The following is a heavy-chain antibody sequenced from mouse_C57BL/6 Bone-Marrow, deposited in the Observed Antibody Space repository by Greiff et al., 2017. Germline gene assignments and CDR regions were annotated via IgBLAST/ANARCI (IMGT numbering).Heavy chain of an antibody. J-gene: IGHJ4*01. Sequence: VQLQQPGAELVKPGASVKFSFQASGYTFPNYWMHWVKQRPGQGLEWIGMMHPNGGSPDYNEKFKSEATLSVDKSSRTAYMELSSLTSEDSAVYYCARSYDYDDYTMDYWGQGTSVTVSS. CDR3: ARSYDYDDYTMDY. V-gene: IGHV1-64*01. CDR2: MHPNGGSP. D-gene: IGHD2-4*01. CDR1: GYTFPNYW.